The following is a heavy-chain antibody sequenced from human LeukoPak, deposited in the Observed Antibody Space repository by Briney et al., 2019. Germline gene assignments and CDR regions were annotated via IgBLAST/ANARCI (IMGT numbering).Heavy chain of an antibody. CDR3: ARPNSSSWSDPFDY. J-gene: IGHJ4*02. CDR2: ISSSSSYI. D-gene: IGHD6-13*01. V-gene: IGHV3-21*01. CDR1: GFTFSSYS. Sequence: RSGGSLRLSCAASGFTFSSYSMNWVRQAPGKGLEWVSSISSSSSYIYYADSVKGRFTISRDNAKNSLYLQMNSLRAEDTAVYYCARPNSSSWSDPFDYWGQGTLVTVSS.